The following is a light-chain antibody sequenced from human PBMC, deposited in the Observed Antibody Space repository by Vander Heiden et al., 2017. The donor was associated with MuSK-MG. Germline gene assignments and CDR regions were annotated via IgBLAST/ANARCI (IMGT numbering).Light chain of an antibody. Sequence: SYELTQPPSVSVSPGQTASITCSGDKLGDKYACWYKQKPAQSLLLFFYQDSKRPSGIPERFSGFTSGTTATLTITGTQAVDDAYYYSQAWNSSTLVFGGGTKLTVL. CDR2: QDS. J-gene: IGLJ2*01. CDR3: QAWNSSTLV. CDR1: KLGDKY. V-gene: IGLV3-1*01.